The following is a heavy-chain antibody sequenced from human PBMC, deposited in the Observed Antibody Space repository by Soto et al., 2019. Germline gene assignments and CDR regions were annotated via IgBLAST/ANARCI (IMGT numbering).Heavy chain of an antibody. D-gene: IGHD3-22*01. CDR2: MNPHTGET. Sequence: GTSVEVTSKASGDNFISCDISWVHHAPGQGLELMGWMNPHTGETDATRKFQGRFTVSRDNAKNSLYLQMNSLRAEDTAVYYCARPTYYYDSSGPPAYWGQGTLVTVSS. CDR1: GDNFISCD. J-gene: IGHJ4*02. CDR3: ARPTYYYDSSGPPAY. V-gene: IGHV1-8*01.